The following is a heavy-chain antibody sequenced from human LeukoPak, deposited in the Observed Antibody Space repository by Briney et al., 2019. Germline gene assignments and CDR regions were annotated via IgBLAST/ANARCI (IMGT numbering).Heavy chain of an antibody. D-gene: IGHD2-15*01. J-gene: IGHJ4*02. CDR2: INDDGSGT. CDR3: AKTPGVYCSVGSCYLAY. CDR1: GFTFKNYW. V-gene: IGHV3-74*01. Sequence: GGSLRLSCAASGFTFKNYWMHWVRQAPGKGPVWVSRINDDGSGTSYADSVKGRFTISRDDAKSTLYLQMNSLRAEDTAVYYCAKTPGVYCSVGSCYLAYWGQGTLVTVSS.